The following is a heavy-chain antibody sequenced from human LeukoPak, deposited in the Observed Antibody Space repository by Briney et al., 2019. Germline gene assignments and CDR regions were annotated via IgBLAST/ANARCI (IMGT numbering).Heavy chain of an antibody. CDR1: GGSITNYY. CDR3: ASSPSGWLQPHFDY. D-gene: IGHD5-24*01. V-gene: IGHV4-59*01. Sequence: SETLSLTCTVSGGSITNYYWTWIRQPPGKGLEWVGHIYYTGSTNYNPSLKSRVTISVDTSKNQFSLKLSSVTAADTAVYYCASSPSGWLQPHFDYWGQGTLVTVSS. CDR2: IYYTGST. J-gene: IGHJ4*02.